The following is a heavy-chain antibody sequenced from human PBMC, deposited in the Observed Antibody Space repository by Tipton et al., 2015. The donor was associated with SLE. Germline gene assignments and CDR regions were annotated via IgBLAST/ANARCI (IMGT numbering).Heavy chain of an antibody. CDR3: AQRQLGGEAIDI. CDR1: GGSISSGGYY. D-gene: IGHD6-13*01. Sequence: LRLSCTVSGGSISSGGYYWSWIRQHPGKGLEWIGYIYYSGSTYYNPSLKSRVTISVDTSKNQFSLKLNSVTAADTAVYYCAQRQLGGEAIDIWGQGTMVTVSA. CDR2: IYYSGST. V-gene: IGHV4-31*02. J-gene: IGHJ3*02.